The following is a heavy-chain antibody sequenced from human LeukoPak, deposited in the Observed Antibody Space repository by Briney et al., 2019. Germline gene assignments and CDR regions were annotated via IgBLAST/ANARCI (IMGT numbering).Heavy chain of an antibody. Sequence: GASVKVSCKASGYTFTSYDINWVRQATGRGLEWMGWMNPNSGNTGYAQKFQGRVTMTRNTSISTAYMELSSLRSEDTAVYFCATHSPEWRYSGYYNLYYMDVWGKGTTVTVSS. CDR1: GYTFTSYD. CDR2: MNPNSGNT. V-gene: IGHV1-8*01. J-gene: IGHJ6*03. D-gene: IGHD5-12*01. CDR3: ATHSPEWRYSGYYNLYYMDV.